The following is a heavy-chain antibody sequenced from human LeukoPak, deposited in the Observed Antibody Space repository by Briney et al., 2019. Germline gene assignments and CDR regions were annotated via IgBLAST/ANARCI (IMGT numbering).Heavy chain of an antibody. J-gene: IGHJ4*02. Sequence: GASVKVSCKASGGTFSSYAISWVRQAPGQGLEWMGRIIPILGIANYAQKFQGRVTITADKSTSTAYMELSSLRSEDTAVYYCARDLSAGDLDPFDYWGQGTLVTVSS. V-gene: IGHV1-69*04. CDR3: ARDLSAGDLDPFDY. D-gene: IGHD3-10*01. CDR2: IIPILGIA. CDR1: GGTFSSYA.